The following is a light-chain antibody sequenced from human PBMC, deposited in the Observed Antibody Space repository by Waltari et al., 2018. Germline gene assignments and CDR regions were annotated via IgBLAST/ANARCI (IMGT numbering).Light chain of an antibody. CDR3: HQYYRSPT. CDR2: WAS. Sequence: DIIMTQSPDSLAVSLGERATINCTSSQSLFSRSQNRNYLAWYQQKPGQSPTLLIYWASTRESGVPDRFSGSGSGTDFTLTISSLQAEDVAVYYCHQYYRSPTFGGGTKVEIK. J-gene: IGKJ4*01. CDR1: QSLFSRSQNRNY. V-gene: IGKV4-1*01.